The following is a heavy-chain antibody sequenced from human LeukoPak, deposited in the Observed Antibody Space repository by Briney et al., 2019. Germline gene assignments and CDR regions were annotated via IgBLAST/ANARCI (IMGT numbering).Heavy chain of an antibody. CDR2: INSRGSTI. J-gene: IGHJ2*01. D-gene: IGHD5-24*01. Sequence: GGSLRLSCAASGFTFSSYEMNWVRQAPGKGLEWVSFINSRGSTIYYVDSVKGRFTISRDNAKNTLYLQMGSLRVEDMAVYYCARRWPARDTVMVSTMIKWYFDLWGRGTLVTVSS. CDR1: GFTFSSYE. V-gene: IGHV3-48*03. CDR3: ARRWPARDTVMVSTMIKWYFDL.